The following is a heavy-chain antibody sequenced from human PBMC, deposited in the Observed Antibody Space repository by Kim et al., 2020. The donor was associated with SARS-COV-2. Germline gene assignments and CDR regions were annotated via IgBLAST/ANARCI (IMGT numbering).Heavy chain of an antibody. V-gene: IGHV1-18*01. Sequence: TQYSQTLQGRVTRPTDTATSTAYMELRSLRSDDTAVYYCARKEGATFIDYWGQGTLVTVSS. J-gene: IGHJ4*02. D-gene: IGHD1-26*01. CDR3: ARKEGATFIDY. CDR2: T.